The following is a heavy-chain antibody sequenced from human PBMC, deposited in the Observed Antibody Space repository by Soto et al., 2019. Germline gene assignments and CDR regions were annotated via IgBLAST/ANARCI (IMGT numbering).Heavy chain of an antibody. Sequence: PSETLSLTCTVSGGSISSYYWSWIRQPPGKGLEWIGYIYYSGSTNYNPSLKSRVTISVDTSKNQFSLKLSSVTAADTAVYYCANLYSGTYGMDVWGQGTTVTVSS. J-gene: IGHJ6*02. D-gene: IGHD1-26*01. CDR3: ANLYSGTYGMDV. V-gene: IGHV4-59*01. CDR2: IYYSGST. CDR1: GGSISSYY.